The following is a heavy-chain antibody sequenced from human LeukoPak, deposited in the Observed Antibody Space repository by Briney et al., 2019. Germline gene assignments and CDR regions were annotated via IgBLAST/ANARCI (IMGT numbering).Heavy chain of an antibody. CDR2: TYYRSKWFY. V-gene: IGHV6-1*01. Sequence: SQTLSLTCAISGDSVSSNSAAWDWIRQSLSRGLEWLGRTYYRSKWFYDYAVSVKSRITINPDTSKNQFSLLLNSVTPEDTAVYYCAELGITMIGGVWGKGTTVTISS. D-gene: IGHD3-10*02. J-gene: IGHJ6*04. CDR1: GDSVSSNSAA. CDR3: AELGITMIGGV.